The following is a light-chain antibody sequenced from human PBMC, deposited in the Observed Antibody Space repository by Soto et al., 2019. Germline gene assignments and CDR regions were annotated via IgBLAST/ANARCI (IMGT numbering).Light chain of an antibody. CDR2: DAS. CDR3: QQRSNWPPMIT. V-gene: IGKV3-11*01. Sequence: EIGLTQSPSTLSLSTGERATLSCRASQSVSSYLAWYQQKPGQAPRLLIYDASNRATGIPARFSGSGSGTDFTLTISSLEPEDFAVYYCQQRSNWPPMITFGQGTRLEI. CDR1: QSVSSY. J-gene: IGKJ5*01.